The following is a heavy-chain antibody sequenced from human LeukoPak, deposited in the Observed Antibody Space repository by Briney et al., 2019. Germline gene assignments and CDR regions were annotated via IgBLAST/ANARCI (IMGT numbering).Heavy chain of an antibody. J-gene: IGHJ4*02. CDR2: IDSGGST. V-gene: IGHV3-66*01. CDR1: GLTVSSYF. CDR3: ARIMITVTTSDY. Sequence: GGSLRLSCAASGLTVSSYFMTWVRQAPGKGLEWVSVIDSGGSTYYADSVKDRFTISRDNSKNTLYLQMNSLRAEDTAVYYCARIMITVTTSDYWGQGSLVTVSS. D-gene: IGHD4-17*01.